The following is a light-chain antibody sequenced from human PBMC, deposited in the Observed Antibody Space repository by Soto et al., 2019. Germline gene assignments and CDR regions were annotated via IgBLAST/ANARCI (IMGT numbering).Light chain of an antibody. Sequence: QSVLTQPASVSGSPGQSITISCTGTSSDIGTYNYVSWYQQHPGKAPKLMIYEVSNRPSGVSNRFSGSKSGNTASLTISGLQAEDEGDFYCSTYTNSITVFGGGTKLTVL. CDR1: SSDIGTYNY. J-gene: IGLJ3*02. CDR3: STYTNSITV. V-gene: IGLV2-14*01. CDR2: EVS.